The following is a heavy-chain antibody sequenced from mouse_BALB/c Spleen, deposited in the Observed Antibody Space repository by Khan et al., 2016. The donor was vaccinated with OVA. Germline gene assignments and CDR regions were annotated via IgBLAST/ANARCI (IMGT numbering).Heavy chain of an antibody. D-gene: IGHD2-14*01. J-gene: IGHJ3*01. CDR2: INPSNGYT. CDR3: VRDGDYYRNDGWFAY. V-gene: IGHV1-4*01. Sequence: QVQLKQSGAELARPGASVKMSCKASGYTFTSYTIHWIKLRPGQGLEWIGYINPSNGYTNYNQKFKDKATLTADKSSTTAYMQLSSLTSDDSAVYNGVRDGDYYRNDGWFAYWGLGTLVTVSA. CDR1: GYTFTSYT.